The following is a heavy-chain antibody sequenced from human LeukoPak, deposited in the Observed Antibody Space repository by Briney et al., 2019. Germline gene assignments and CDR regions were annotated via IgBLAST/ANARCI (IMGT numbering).Heavy chain of an antibody. V-gene: IGHV1-46*01. Sequence: GASVKVSCKASGYTFTSYYMHWVRQAPGQGLEWMGIINPSGGSTSYAQKFQGRVTMTRDTSTSTVYMELSSLRSEDTAVYYRARLALAYCGGDCYDSPFDPWGQGTLVTVSS. D-gene: IGHD2-21*02. CDR1: GYTFTSYY. CDR2: INPSGGST. CDR3: ARLALAYCGGDCYDSPFDP. J-gene: IGHJ5*02.